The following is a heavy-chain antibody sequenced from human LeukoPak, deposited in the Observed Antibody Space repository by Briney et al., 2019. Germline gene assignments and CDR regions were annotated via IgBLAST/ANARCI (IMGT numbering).Heavy chain of an antibody. V-gene: IGHV1-69*13. Sequence: SVKVSCKASGGTFSSYAISWVRQAPGQGLEWMGGIIPIFGTANYAQKFQGRVTITADESTSTAYMELSSLRSEDTAVYYCARERAAGQWLVGGLDYWGQGTLVTVSS. CDR2: IIPIFGTA. J-gene: IGHJ4*02. CDR1: GGTFSSYA. CDR3: ARERAAGQWLVGGLDY. D-gene: IGHD6-19*01.